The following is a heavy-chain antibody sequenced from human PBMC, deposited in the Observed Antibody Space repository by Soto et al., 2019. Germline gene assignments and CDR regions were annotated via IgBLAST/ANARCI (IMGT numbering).Heavy chain of an antibody. J-gene: IGHJ4*02. D-gene: IGHD3-22*01. CDR2: IYYSGST. CDR1: GGSISSGDYY. Sequence: QVQLQESGPGLVKPSQTLSLTCTVSGGSISSGDYYWSWIRQPPGKGLEWIGYIYYSGSTYYNPSLQSRVTISVDTSKNQFSLKLSSVTAADTAVYYCARGGDYYDSSGYYYAFDYWGQGTLVTVSS. V-gene: IGHV4-30-4*01. CDR3: ARGGDYYDSSGYYYAFDY.